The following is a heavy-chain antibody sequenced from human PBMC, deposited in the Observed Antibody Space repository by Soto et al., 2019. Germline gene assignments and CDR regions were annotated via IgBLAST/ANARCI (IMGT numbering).Heavy chain of an antibody. Sequence: SVKVSCKASGGTFSSYASSWVRHAPGQGVEWMRGLIPIFGTANYAQKFQGRVTITADESTSTAYMELSSLRSEDTAVYYCARLNYYYGSGSYPFLESARNWFDPWGQGTMVTVSS. CDR1: GGTFSSYA. V-gene: IGHV1-69*13. D-gene: IGHD3-10*01. CDR2: LIPIFGTA. CDR3: ARLNYYYGSGSYPFLESARNWFDP. J-gene: IGHJ5*02.